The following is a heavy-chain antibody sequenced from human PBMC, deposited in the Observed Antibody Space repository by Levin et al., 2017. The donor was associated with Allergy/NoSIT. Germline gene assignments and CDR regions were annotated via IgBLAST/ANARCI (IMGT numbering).Heavy chain of an antibody. J-gene: IGHJ4*02. CDR2: IYSGGST. CDR3: ATSRYSSGWYFFDY. Sequence: GESLKISCAASGFTVSSNYMSWVRQAPGKGLEWVSVIYSGGSTHYADSVKGRFTISRDNSKNTLYLQMNSLGAEDTAVYYCATSRYSSGWYFFDYWGQGTLVTVSS. V-gene: IGHV3-66*02. CDR1: GFTVSSNY. D-gene: IGHD6-19*01.